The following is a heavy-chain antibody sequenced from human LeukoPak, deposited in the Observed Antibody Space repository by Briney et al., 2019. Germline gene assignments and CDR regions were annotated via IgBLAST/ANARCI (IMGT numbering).Heavy chain of an antibody. CDR2: ISAYNGNT. CDR1: GYTFTSYG. D-gene: IGHD1-26*01. J-gene: IGHJ4*02. CDR3: ARGLRSYPAALNFDY. V-gene: IGHV1-18*01. Sequence: GASVNVSCKASGYTFTSYGISWVRQAPGQGLEWMGWISAYNGNTNYAQKLQGRVTMTTDTSTSTAYMELRSLRSDDTAVYYCARGLRSYPAALNFDYWGQGTLVTVSS.